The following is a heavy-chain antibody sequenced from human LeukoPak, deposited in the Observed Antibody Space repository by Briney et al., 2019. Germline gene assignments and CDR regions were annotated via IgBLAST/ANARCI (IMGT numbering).Heavy chain of an antibody. Sequence: GGSLRLSCAASGFTFSSYAMNWVRQAPGKGLEWVSGICGRGGSPHYADSVKGRFTISRDNSKNTLYLQMNSLRAEDTAVYYCAKVNQDGSGTYYLSYYFDYWGQGTLVTVSS. V-gene: IGHV3-23*01. CDR1: GFTFSSYA. CDR2: ICGRGGSP. J-gene: IGHJ4*02. D-gene: IGHD3-10*01. CDR3: AKVNQDGSGTYYLSYYFDY.